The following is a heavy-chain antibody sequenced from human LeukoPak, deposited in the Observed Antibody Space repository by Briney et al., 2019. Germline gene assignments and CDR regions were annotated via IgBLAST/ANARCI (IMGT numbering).Heavy chain of an antibody. D-gene: IGHD3-22*01. Sequence: GGSLRLSCAASGFTFSDYYMNWIRQAPGKGLEWIAYISSRDSSIYYADSVTGRFTTSRDNAKNSLFLQMHSLRAEDTAVYYCARGRHYYDTRGYSDAFDIWAKGQWSPSLQ. CDR2: ISSRDSSI. CDR3: ARGRHYYDTRGYSDAFDI. CDR1: GFTFSDYY. V-gene: IGHV3-11*01. J-gene: IGHJ3*02.